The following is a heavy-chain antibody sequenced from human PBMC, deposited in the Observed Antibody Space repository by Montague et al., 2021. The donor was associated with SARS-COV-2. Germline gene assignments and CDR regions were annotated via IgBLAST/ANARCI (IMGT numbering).Heavy chain of an antibody. D-gene: IGHD3-3*01. CDR3: ARHSESRITIFGVVTAQGGFDP. CDR2: IYYSGNS. Sequence: SETLSLTCTVFGGSISSCSYYWVWLRQPPGMGLVWNGSIYYSGNSYSTPSLKSRVSISVDTTKDQFSLTLSSVTAADTAVYSCARHSESRITIFGVVTAQGGFDPWGQGTMVTVSS. V-gene: IGHV4-39*01. CDR1: GGSISSCSYY. J-gene: IGHJ5*01.